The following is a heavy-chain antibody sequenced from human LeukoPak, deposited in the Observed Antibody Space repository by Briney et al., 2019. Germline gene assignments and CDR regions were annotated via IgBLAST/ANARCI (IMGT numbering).Heavy chain of an antibody. Sequence: PGGSLRLSCAGSGLTFSDYTMNWVRQAPGKGLEWVSSISSSSSYIYYADSVKGRLTISRDNAKNSLYLQMNSLRAEDTAVYYCARDSYYYESGGFDFWGQGTPVTVSS. J-gene: IGHJ4*02. V-gene: IGHV3-21*01. CDR1: GLTFSDYT. D-gene: IGHD3-22*01. CDR3: ARDSYYYESGGFDF. CDR2: ISSSSSYI.